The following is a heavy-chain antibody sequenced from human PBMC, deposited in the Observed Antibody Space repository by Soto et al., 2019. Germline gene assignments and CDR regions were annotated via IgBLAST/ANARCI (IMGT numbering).Heavy chain of an antibody. J-gene: IGHJ6*02. D-gene: IGHD3-10*01. CDR1: GDSVSSNSAA. V-gene: IGHV6-1*01. CDR2: TYYRSKWYN. CDR3: ARGTYYYGSGSYYPSFYYYYGMDV. Sequence: PSQTLSLTCAISGDSVSSNSAAWNWIRQSPSRGLEWLGRTYYRSKWYNDYAVSVKSRITINPDTSKNQYSLQLNSVTPEDTAVYYCARGTYYYGSGSYYPSFYYYYGMDVWGQGTTVTVSS.